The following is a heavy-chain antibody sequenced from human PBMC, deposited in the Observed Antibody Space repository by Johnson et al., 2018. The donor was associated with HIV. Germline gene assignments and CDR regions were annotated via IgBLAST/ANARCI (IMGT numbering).Heavy chain of an antibody. J-gene: IGHJ3*02. CDR2: IKSKTDGGTT. Sequence: MLLVESGGGVVQPGRSLRLSCAASGFTFSNYAMHWVRQAPGKGLEWVGRIKSKTDGGTTDYAAPVKGRFTISRDDSTNTLYLQMNSLKTEDTALYYCTTVGGILGTYAFDIWGQGTMVTVSS. V-gene: IGHV3-15*01. CDR1: GFTFSNYA. D-gene: IGHD2-8*02. CDR3: TTVGGILGTYAFDI.